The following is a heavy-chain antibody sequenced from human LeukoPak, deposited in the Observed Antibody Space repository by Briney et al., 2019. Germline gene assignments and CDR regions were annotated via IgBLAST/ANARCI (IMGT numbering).Heavy chain of an antibody. CDR2: IYYSGST. V-gene: IGHV4-59*01. Sequence: SETLSLTCTVSGGSISSYYWNWIRQPPGKGLEWIGYIYYSGSTNYNPPLKSRVTISVDTSKNQFSLKLSSVTAADTAVYYCARGGWYPESFQHWGQGALVTVSS. D-gene: IGHD6-19*01. CDR1: GGSISSYY. CDR3: ARGGWYPESFQH. J-gene: IGHJ1*01.